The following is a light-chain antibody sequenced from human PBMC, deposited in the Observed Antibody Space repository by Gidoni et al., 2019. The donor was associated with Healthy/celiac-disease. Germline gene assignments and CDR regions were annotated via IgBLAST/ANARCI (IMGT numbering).Light chain of an antibody. J-gene: IGLJ2*01. Sequence: SYVLTPPPSLSVAPGQKARITCGGKNIGRKSVHWDQQKPGQAPVLVVYDDSDRPSGIPERFSGSNSGNTATLTISRIEAGDEADYYCQVWDSSSDHVVFGGGTKLTVL. CDR3: QVWDSSSDHVV. CDR1: NIGRKS. V-gene: IGLV3-21*02. CDR2: DDS.